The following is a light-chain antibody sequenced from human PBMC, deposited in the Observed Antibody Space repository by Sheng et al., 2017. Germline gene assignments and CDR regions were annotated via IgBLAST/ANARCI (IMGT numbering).Light chain of an antibody. J-gene: IGKJ4*01. Sequence: EIVLTQSPGTLSLSPGERATLSCRASQSVSSNYLAWYQHKPGQPPRLLIYGASSRATGIPDRFSGSGSGTDFTLTISRLEPEDFAVYYCQQYTRSPRTFGGGT. CDR3: QQYTRSPRT. CDR2: GAS. CDR1: QSVSSNY. V-gene: IGKV3-20*01.